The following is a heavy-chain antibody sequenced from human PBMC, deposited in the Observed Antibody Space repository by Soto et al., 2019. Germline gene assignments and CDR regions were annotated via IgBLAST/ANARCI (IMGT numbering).Heavy chain of an antibody. V-gene: IGHV4-31*03. CDR1: GGSISSGGYY. CDR2: IYYSGTT. J-gene: IGHJ6*02. D-gene: IGHD2-21*01. CDR3: AASCVACGGFNYYGMDV. Sequence: SETLSLTCTVSGGSISSGGYYWYWIRQHPGKGLEWIGYIYYSGTTYYNPSLKSRVTISVDTSKNQFSLKLSSVTAADTAVYYCAASCVACGGFNYYGMDVWGQGTTVTSP.